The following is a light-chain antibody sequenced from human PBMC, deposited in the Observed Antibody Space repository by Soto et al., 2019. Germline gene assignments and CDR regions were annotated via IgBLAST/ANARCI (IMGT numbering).Light chain of an antibody. Sequence: DIQMTQSPSTLSASVGDRVTITCRASRSISSCLAWYQQKPGKAPKLLIYKAFSLESGVPSRFSGSGSGTDFTLTISSLQPDDLATYYCQQYNSNSRTFGQGTKLEIK. CDR1: RSISSC. CDR3: QQYNSNSRT. V-gene: IGKV1-5*03. J-gene: IGKJ1*01. CDR2: KAF.